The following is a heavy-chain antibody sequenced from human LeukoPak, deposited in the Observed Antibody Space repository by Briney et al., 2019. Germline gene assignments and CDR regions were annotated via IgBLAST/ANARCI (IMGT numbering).Heavy chain of an antibody. J-gene: IGHJ3*02. Sequence: SETLSLTCTVSGGSISSYYWSWIRQPPGKGLEWIGYIYYSGSTNYNPSLKSRVTISVDTSKNQFSLKLSSVTAADTAVYYCARPYSSSWYSAFDIWGQGTMVTVSS. CDR3: ARPYSSSWYSAFDI. CDR1: GGSISSYY. CDR2: IYYSGST. D-gene: IGHD6-13*01. V-gene: IGHV4-59*08.